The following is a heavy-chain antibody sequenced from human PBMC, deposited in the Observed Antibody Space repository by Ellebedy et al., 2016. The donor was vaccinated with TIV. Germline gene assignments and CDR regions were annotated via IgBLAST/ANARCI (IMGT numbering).Heavy chain of an antibody. CDR1: GYSLTELS. CDR2: ISAYNGNT. J-gene: IGHJ6*02. D-gene: IGHD2-2*02. CDR3: ARDCSSTSCDMEDYYGMDV. Sequence: AASVKVSCKVSGYSLTELSMHWVRQAPGQGLEWMGWISAYNGNTNYAQKLQGRVTMTTDTSTSTAYMELRSLRSDDTAVYYCARDCSSTSCDMEDYYGMDVWGQGTTVTVSS. V-gene: IGHV1-18*01.